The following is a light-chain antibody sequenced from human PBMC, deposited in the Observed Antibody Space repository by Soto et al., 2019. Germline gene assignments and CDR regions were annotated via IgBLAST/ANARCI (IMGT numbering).Light chain of an antibody. CDR1: SSDIGYYDS. CDR3: NSYTASSTLVV. J-gene: IGLJ2*01. Sequence: QSALTQPSSVSGSPGQSITISCIGSSSDIGYYDSVSWYQQHPGKAPKLMIYEVSNRPSGVSDRFYGSKSGNTASLTSSGLQAEDESDYCCNSYTASSTLVVFGGGTRLTVL. V-gene: IGLV2-14*01. CDR2: EVS.